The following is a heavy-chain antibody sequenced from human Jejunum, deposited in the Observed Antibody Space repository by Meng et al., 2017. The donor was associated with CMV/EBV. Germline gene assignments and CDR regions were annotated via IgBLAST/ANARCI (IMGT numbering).Heavy chain of an antibody. CDR1: GFTFSSYW. CDR3: SRVHPYYFGMDV. Sequence: CIASGFTFSSYWMGWVRQAPGKGLEWVSTIGVAGDTYYVGSVKGRFTISRETAKNSLYLQMNSLRAGDTAVYYCSRVHPYYFGMDVWGQGTTVTVSS. J-gene: IGHJ6*02. CDR2: IGVAGDT. V-gene: IGHV3-13*01.